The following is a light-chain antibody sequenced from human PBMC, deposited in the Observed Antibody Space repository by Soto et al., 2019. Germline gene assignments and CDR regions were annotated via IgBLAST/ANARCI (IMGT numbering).Light chain of an antibody. CDR1: QSINSW. J-gene: IGKJ5*01. Sequence: DIQMTQSPSTLSASVGDRVTITCRASQSINSWLAWYQQKPGKAPKLLIYKASSLESGVPSRFSGSGSGTEFNLTISSLHPDDFAAYYCQQYEIYPITFGQGTRLEIK. CDR3: QQYEIYPIT. CDR2: KAS. V-gene: IGKV1-5*03.